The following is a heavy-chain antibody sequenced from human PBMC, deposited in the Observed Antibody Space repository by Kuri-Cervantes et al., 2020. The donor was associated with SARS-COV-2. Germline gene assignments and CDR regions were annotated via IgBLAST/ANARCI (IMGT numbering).Heavy chain of an antibody. J-gene: IGHJ4*02. V-gene: IGHV3-13*01. CDR3: ARDLMVRGVRTLDY. D-gene: IGHD3-10*01. Sequence: GESLKISCAASGFTFSSYDMHWVRQATGKGLEWVSAIGTAGDTYYPGSVKGRFTISRDNAKNTLYLQMSSLRAEDTAVYYCARDLMVRGVRTLDYWGQGTLVTVSS. CDR2: IGTAGDT. CDR1: GFTFSSYD.